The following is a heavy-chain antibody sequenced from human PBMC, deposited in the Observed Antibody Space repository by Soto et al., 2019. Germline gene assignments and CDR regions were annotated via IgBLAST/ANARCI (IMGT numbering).Heavy chain of an antibody. D-gene: IGHD2-2*02. Sequence: GGSLRLSCAASGFTFSSYWMSCVRQAPGKGLEWVANIKQDGSEKYYVDSVRGRFTISRDNAKNSLYLQMNSLRAEDTAVYYCARDAESRPAAIYYMDVWGKGTTVTVSS. CDR2: IKQDGSEK. CDR3: ARDAESRPAAIYYMDV. J-gene: IGHJ6*03. V-gene: IGHV3-7*01. CDR1: GFTFSSYW.